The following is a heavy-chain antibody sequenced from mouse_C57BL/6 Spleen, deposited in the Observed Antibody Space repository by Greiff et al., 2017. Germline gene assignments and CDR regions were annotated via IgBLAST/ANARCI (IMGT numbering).Heavy chain of an antibody. J-gene: IGHJ4*01. D-gene: IGHD4-1*01. V-gene: IGHV5-4*01. CDR1: GFTFSSYA. CDR3: ARVTGKGYYYAMDY. Sequence: EVQRVEPGGGLVKPGASLKLSCAASGFTFSSYAMTWVRQTPEKRLEWVATISDGGSYTYYPDNVKGRFTISRDNATNNLYLQMCHLTSEVTAMYYCARVTGKGYYYAMDYWGQGTSVTVSS. CDR2: ISDGGSYT.